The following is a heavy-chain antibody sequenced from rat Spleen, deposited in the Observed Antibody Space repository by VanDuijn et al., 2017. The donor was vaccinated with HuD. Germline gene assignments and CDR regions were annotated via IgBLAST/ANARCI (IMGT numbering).Heavy chain of an antibody. J-gene: IGHJ2*01. V-gene: IGHV5S13*01. CDR2: ISTGGGNT. Sequence: EVRLVESGGGLVQPGRSLKLSCAASGFTFSNYGLAWVRQAPTKGLEWVASISTGGGNTYYRDSVKGRFTISRDSAENTLYLQMDSLRSEDTASYYCARQWYYFDYWGQGVMVTVSS. CDR1: GFTFSNYG. D-gene: IGHD1-12*02. CDR3: ARQWYYFDY.